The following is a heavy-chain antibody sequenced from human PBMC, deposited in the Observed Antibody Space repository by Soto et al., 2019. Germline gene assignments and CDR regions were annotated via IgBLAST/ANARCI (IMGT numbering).Heavy chain of an antibody. J-gene: IGHJ4*02. Sequence: GGSLRLSCAASGFTFSSYAMSWVRQAPGKGLEWVSVISGSGGSTYYADSVKGRFTISRDNSKNTLYLQMNSLRAEDTAVYYCAKSGGFGSHYFDYWGQATLVTVSS. CDR2: ISGSGGST. CDR1: GFTFSSYA. CDR3: AKSGGFGSHYFDY. V-gene: IGHV3-23*01. D-gene: IGHD3-10*01.